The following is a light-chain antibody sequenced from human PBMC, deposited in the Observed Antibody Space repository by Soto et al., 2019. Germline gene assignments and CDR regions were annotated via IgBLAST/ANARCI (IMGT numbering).Light chain of an antibody. CDR1: SSDVGGYNY. V-gene: IGLV2-8*01. J-gene: IGLJ1*01. CDR2: EVD. CDR3: CSYAGSNNV. Sequence: QSVLTQPPSASGSPGQSVTISCTGTSSDVGGYNYVSWYRQHPGKAPKLMIYEVDKRPSGVPDRFSGSKSGNTASLTVSGLQAEDEADYYCCSYAGSNNVFGTGTKVTVL.